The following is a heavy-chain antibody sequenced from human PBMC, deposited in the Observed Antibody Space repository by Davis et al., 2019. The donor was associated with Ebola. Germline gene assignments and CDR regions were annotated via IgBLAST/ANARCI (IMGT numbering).Heavy chain of an antibody. V-gene: IGHV3-74*03. CDR3: ARNFDL. CDR1: GFNINNFW. J-gene: IGHJ2*01. Sequence: PGGSLRLSCAASGFNINNFWMHWXXQVPCPSLVSFSHIKRERNKAAYADSVKGRFTISRDNAENILYLQMNSLRVEDSGVYYCARNFDLWGRGTLVTVSS. CDR2: IKRERNKA.